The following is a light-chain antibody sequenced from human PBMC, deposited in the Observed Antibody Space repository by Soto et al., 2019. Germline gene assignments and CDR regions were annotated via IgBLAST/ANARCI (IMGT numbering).Light chain of an antibody. J-gene: IGKJ5*01. CDR1: QSVGSIY. CDR2: GAS. CDR3: QQYGSSSIT. Sequence: EVVLTQSPGTLSLSPGERATLSCRASQSVGSIYLAWYQQRPGQAPRLLISGASNRATGIPVRFSGSGSGTDFTLTISGLEPKDFAVYYCQQYGSSSITFGQGTRLEIK. V-gene: IGKV3-20*01.